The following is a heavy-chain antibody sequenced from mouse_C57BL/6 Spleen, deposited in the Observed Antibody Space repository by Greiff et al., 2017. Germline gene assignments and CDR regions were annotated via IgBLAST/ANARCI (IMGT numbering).Heavy chain of an antibody. CDR2: IYPGDGDT. CDR3: ARSGDGYYTDY. CDR1: GYAFSSYW. J-gene: IGHJ2*01. D-gene: IGHD2-3*01. Sequence: QVQLKQSGAELVKPGASVKISCKASGYAFSSYWMNWVKQRPGKGLEWIGQIYPGDGDTNYNGKFKGKATLTADKSSSTAYMQLSSLTSEDSAVFYCARSGDGYYTDYWGQGTTLTVSS. V-gene: IGHV1-80*01.